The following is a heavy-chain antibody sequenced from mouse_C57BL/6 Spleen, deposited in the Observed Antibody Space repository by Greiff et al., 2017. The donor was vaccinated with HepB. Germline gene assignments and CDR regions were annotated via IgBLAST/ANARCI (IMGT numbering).Heavy chain of an antibody. CDR2: INPNNGGT. D-gene: IGHD2-3*01. Sequence: EVQLQQSGPELVKPGASVKISCKASGYTFTDYYINWVKQSHGKSLEWIGDINPNNGGTSYNQKFKGKATLTVDKSSSTAYMELRSLTSEDSAVYYCARGDGYYQSDYWGQGTTLTVSS. CDR3: ARGDGYYQSDY. CDR1: GYTFTDYY. J-gene: IGHJ2*01. V-gene: IGHV1-26*01.